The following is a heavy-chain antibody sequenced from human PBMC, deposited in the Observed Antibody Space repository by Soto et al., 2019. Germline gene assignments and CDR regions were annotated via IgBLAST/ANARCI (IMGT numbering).Heavy chain of an antibody. CDR3: ASWDSPWVRGVGYGMDV. D-gene: IGHD3-10*01. CDR1: GGTFSSYA. V-gene: IGHV1-69*01. CDR2: IIPIFGTA. J-gene: IGHJ6*02. Sequence: QVQLVQSGAEVKKPGSSVKVSCKASGGTFSSYAISWVRQAPGQGLEWMGGIIPIFGTANYAQKFQGRVTITADESTSTAYMELSSLSSEDTAVYYCASWDSPWVRGVGYGMDVWGQGTTVTVSS.